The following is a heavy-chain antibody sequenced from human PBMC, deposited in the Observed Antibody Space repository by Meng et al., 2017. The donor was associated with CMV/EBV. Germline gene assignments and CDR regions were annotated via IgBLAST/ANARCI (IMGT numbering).Heavy chain of an antibody. CDR1: GFDFSNHI. CDR2: ISGSSTYT. CDR3: ARDIAAAGTYYYFFAMDV. V-gene: IGHV3-21*01. Sequence: GGSLRLSCAASGFDFSNHIMNWVRQAPGKGLEWVSSISGSSTYTHYADSVKGQFTISRDNARNSLSLEMTSLRAEDTAVYYCARDIAAAGTYYYFFAMDVWGQGTTVTVSS. D-gene: IGHD6-13*01. J-gene: IGHJ6*02.